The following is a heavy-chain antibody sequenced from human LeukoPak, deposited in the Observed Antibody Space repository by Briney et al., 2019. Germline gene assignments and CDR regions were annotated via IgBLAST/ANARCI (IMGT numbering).Heavy chain of an antibody. V-gene: IGHV4-59*01. Sequence: SETLSLTCTVSGGSISSYYWSWIREPPGKGLEWVGYIYYSGSTNYNPSLTSRVTISVDTSKTQFSLKLSSVTAADTAVYYCARQGVDILTGYYIDYWGQGTLVTVSS. J-gene: IGHJ4*02. CDR1: GGSISSYY. D-gene: IGHD3-9*01. CDR2: IYYSGST. CDR3: ARQGVDILTGYYIDY.